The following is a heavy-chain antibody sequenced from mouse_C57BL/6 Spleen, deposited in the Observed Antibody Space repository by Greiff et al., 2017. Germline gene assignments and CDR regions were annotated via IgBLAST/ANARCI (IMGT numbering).Heavy chain of an antibody. CDR3: ARYYGSSHWYFDG. V-gene: IGHV1-69*01. Sequence: QVQLQQSGAELVMPGASVKLSCKASGYTFTSYWMHWVKQRPGQGLEWIGEIDPSDSYTNYNQKFKGKSTLTVDKSSSTAYMQLSSLTSEDSAVYYCARYYGSSHWYFDGWGTGTTVTVSS. CDR2: IDPSDSYT. J-gene: IGHJ1*03. D-gene: IGHD1-1*01. CDR1: GYTFTSYW.